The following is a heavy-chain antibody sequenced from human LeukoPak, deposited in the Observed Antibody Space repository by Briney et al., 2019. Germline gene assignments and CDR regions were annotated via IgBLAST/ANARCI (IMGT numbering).Heavy chain of an antibody. CDR3: ARFSEYSHSSVHYLDY. V-gene: IGHV4-59*01. J-gene: IGHJ4*02. Sequence: SETLSLTCTVSGGSFSSYYWSWIRQPPGKGLEWIGYIYYSGSTNYNPSLKSRVTISVDTSKNQFSLKLSSVTAADTAVYYCARFSEYSHSSVHYLDYWGQGTLVSVPS. CDR1: GGSFSSYY. D-gene: IGHD3-22*01. CDR2: IYYSGST.